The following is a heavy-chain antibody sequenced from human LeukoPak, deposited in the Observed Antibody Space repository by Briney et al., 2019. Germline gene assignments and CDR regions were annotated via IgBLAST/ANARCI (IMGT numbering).Heavy chain of an antibody. V-gene: IGHV1-69*13. J-gene: IGHJ6*02. CDR2: IIPIFGTA. CDR1: GGTFSSYA. CDR3: ARSLYDSSGYYPRDYYYGMDV. D-gene: IGHD3-22*01. Sequence: ASVKVSCKASGGTFSSYAISWVRQAPGQGLEWMGGIIPIFGTANYAQKFQGRVTITADESTSTAYMELSSLRSEDTAVYYCARSLYDSSGYYPRDYYYGMDVWGQGTTVTVSS.